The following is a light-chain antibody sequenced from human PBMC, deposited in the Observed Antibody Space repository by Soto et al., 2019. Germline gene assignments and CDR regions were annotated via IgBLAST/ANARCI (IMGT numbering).Light chain of an antibody. J-gene: IGKJ1*01. Sequence: EFLCAQSPGTLSLSPGARATLSCRASQSVSSSYLAWYQQKPGQAPRLLIYGASSRATGIPDRFSGSGSGTDFTLTIRRLEPEDFAVYYCQQYGRAFGQGTKVDIK. CDR3: QQYGRA. V-gene: IGKV3-20*01. CDR1: QSVSSSY. CDR2: GAS.